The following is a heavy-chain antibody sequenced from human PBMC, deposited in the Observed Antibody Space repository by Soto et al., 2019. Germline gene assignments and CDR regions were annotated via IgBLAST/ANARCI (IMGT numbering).Heavy chain of an antibody. CDR3: ARDLSWGSNWYYYMDV. V-gene: IGHV3-48*01. J-gene: IGHJ6*03. CDR2: ISSSSSVI. D-gene: IGHD7-27*01. CDR1: GFILSDCA. Sequence: EVQLVESGGGLVQPGGSLRLSCATSGFILSDCAMNWVRQAPGKGLEWVSYISSSSSVIDYADSVKGRFTVSRDNARNSLYLKMNSLRAEDTAVYYCARDLSWGSNWYYYMDVWGKGTTVTV.